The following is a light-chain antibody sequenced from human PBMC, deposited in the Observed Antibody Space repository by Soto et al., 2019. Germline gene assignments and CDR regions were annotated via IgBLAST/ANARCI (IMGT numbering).Light chain of an antibody. V-gene: IGKV3-20*01. Sequence: EIVLTQSPGTLSLSPGDRATLSCRASQSISSSYLAWYQQKPGQAPRLLIYAASSRATGIPDRFSASGSGTDFTLTISRLEPEDFAVYYCQQYVNLPITFGGGTKVDIK. J-gene: IGKJ4*01. CDR1: QSISSSY. CDR3: QQYVNLPIT. CDR2: AAS.